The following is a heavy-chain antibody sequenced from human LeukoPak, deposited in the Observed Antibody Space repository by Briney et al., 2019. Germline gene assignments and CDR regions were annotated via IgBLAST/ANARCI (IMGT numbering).Heavy chain of an antibody. CDR2: ISSSSTI. CDR3: ARGGGTEAFDI. V-gene: IGHV3-48*01. J-gene: IGHJ3*02. D-gene: IGHD3-16*01. Sequence: GGSLRLSCAASGFTFSSYSMNWVRQAPGKGLEWVSYISSSSTIYYADSVKGRFTISRDNAKNSLYLQMNSLRAEDTAVYYCARGGGTEAFDIWGQGTMVTVSS. CDR1: GFTFSSYS.